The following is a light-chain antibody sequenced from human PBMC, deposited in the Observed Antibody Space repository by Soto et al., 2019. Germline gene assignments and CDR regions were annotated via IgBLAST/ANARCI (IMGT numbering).Light chain of an antibody. Sequence: EIVLTQSPGTLSLSPGERATLSCRASQSVSSSYLAWYQQKPGQAPRLLIYGESSRATGIPDRFSGSGSGTDFPITISRMDPEDCAVYYCQQDGSSPSFGQGTKEEIK. CDR2: GES. CDR1: QSVSSSY. J-gene: IGKJ1*01. CDR3: QQDGSSPS. V-gene: IGKV3-20*01.